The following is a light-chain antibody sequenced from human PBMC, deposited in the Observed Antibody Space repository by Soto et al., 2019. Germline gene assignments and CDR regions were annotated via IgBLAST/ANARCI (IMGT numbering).Light chain of an antibody. J-gene: IGLJ1*01. Sequence: SYELTQPPSVSVSPGQTARITCSGDALPKQYSYWYQQKPGQAPVVVIFKHNERPSGIPERFSGSSSGTTVTLTISRVQAEDEADYYCQSADSTGTYYVFGTGTKLTVL. CDR3: QSADSTGTYYV. CDR2: KHN. CDR1: ALPKQY. V-gene: IGLV3-25*02.